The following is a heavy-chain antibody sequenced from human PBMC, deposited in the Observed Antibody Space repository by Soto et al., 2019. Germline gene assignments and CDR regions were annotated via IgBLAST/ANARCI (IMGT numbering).Heavy chain of an antibody. D-gene: IGHD5-18*01. CDR1: RDSISSYY. CDR2: IYYSGST. CDR3: ARHYIQLWQTDFDY. J-gene: IGHJ4*02. V-gene: IGHV4-59*04. Sequence: SETLSLTCTVSRDSISSYYWSWIRQPPGKRLEWIGYIYYSGSTYYNPSLKSRVTISVDTSKNQFSLKLSSVTAADTAVYYCARHYIQLWQTDFDYWGQGTLVTVSS.